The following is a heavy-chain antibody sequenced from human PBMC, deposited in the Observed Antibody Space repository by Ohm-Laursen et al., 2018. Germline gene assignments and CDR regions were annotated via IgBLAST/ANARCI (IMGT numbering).Heavy chain of an antibody. V-gene: IGHV3-11*01. Sequence: GTLSLTCAASGFTFSDYYMSWIRQAPGKGLEWVSYISSSGSTIYYADSVKGRFTISRDNAKNSLYLQMNSLRAEDTAVYYCARGGDGYNPEYFDYWGQGTLVTVSS. D-gene: IGHD5-24*01. CDR3: ARGGDGYNPEYFDY. J-gene: IGHJ4*02. CDR2: ISSSGSTI. CDR1: GFTFSDYY.